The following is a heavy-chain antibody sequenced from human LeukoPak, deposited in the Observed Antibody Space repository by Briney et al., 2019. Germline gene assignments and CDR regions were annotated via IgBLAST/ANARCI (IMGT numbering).Heavy chain of an antibody. Sequence: GGSLKLSCAASGFTFSGYAMSWVRQAPGKGLEWVSTISAGGGSTDYADSVKGRFTISRDNSKTTLYLQMNSLRAEDTAVYYCAKDRGHCVNGVCHNYYYMDVWGKGTTVTVSS. D-gene: IGHD2-8*01. J-gene: IGHJ6*03. CDR1: GFTFSGYA. CDR2: ISAGGGST. V-gene: IGHV3-23*01. CDR3: AKDRGHCVNGVCHNYYYMDV.